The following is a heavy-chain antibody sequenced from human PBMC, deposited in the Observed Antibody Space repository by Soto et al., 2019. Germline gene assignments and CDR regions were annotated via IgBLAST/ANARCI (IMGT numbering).Heavy chain of an antibody. CDR2: ISSSSSTI. CDR1: GFTFSSYS. V-gene: IGHV3-48*01. D-gene: IGHD3-16*01. J-gene: IGHJ4*02. CDR3: ARKLAEEMATISLGY. Sequence: EVQLVESGGGLVQPGGSLRLTCTASGFTFSSYSMNWVRQAPGKGLEWVSYISSSSSTIYYAASMKGRFTISRDNAKNSLYLEMNSLRAEDTAVYYRARKLAEEMATISLGYWGQGTLVTVSS.